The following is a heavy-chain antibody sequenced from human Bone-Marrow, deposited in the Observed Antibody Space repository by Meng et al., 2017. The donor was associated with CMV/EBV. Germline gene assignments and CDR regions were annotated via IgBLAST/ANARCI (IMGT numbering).Heavy chain of an antibody. D-gene: IGHD2-21*01. CDR2: ISSDGSTT. Sequence: GGSLRLSCAASGFTFSRYWMHWVRQAPGKGLVWVSRISSDGSTTNYADSVKGRFTISRDNAKNTLYLQLNSLRAEDTAVYYCARDYWGCGDVCGQGTLVTVSS. CDR3: ARDYWGCGDV. CDR1: GFTFSRYW. V-gene: IGHV3-74*01. J-gene: IGHJ4*02.